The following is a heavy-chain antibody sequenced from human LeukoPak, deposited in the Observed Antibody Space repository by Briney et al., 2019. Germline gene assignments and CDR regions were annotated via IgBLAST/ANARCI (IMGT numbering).Heavy chain of an antibody. Sequence: QPAGSLRLSCAASGFTFDDYAMHWVRQAPGKGLEWVSGISWNSGSIAYADPVKVRFTISRDNAKNSLYLQMNSLRAEDKALYYCGKERGCSGWYRGPFDYWGQGTLVTVSS. CDR3: GKERGCSGWYRGPFDY. CDR1: GFTFDDYA. CDR2: ISWNSGSI. D-gene: IGHD6-19*01. V-gene: IGHV3-9*01. J-gene: IGHJ4*02.